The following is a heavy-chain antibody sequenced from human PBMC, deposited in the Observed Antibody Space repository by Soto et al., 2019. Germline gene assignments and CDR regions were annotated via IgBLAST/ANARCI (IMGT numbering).Heavy chain of an antibody. CDR3: AHSAGAIVDWYFEL. V-gene: IGHV2-5*02. J-gene: IGHJ2*01. Sequence: QITLNESGPTLVKPTQTLTLTCTFSGFSLGTYGVGVGWIRQPPGKALEWLALIYWDDDKRYSPSLKSRLTIPSATSKSQVFLTLPTIYPVDTATSYFAHSAGAIVDWYFELLGRGTPVIVSS. CDR1: GFSLGTYGVG. D-gene: IGHD2-15*01. CDR2: IYWDDDK.